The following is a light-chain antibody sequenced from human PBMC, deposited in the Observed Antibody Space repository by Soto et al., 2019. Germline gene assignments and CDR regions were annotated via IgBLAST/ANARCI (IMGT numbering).Light chain of an antibody. CDR1: QSVSNNY. Sequence: IVMTQYPGTHSLSPGQRATLSCRPSQSVSNNYLAWYQQKPGQAPRLLIYGASNRATGIPDRFSGSGSGTDFTLTITRLEPEDSAVYFCQQYTSPPTTFGQGTRLEIK. CDR3: QQYTSPPTT. V-gene: IGKV3-20*01. J-gene: IGKJ5*01. CDR2: GAS.